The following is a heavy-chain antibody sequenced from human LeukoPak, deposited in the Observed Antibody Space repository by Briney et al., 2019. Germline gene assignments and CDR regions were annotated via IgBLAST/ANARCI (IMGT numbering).Heavy chain of an antibody. J-gene: IGHJ4*02. CDR3: ASQGYDSSGYYYRYYFDY. CDR2: INHSGST. CDR1: GGSFSGYY. V-gene: IGHV4-34*01. D-gene: IGHD3-22*01. Sequence: SETLSLTCAVYGGSFSGYYWSWIRQPPGKGPEWIGEINHSGSTNYNPSLKSRVTISVDTSKNQFSLKLSSVTAADTAVYCCASQGYDSSGYYYRYYFDYWGQGTLVTVSS.